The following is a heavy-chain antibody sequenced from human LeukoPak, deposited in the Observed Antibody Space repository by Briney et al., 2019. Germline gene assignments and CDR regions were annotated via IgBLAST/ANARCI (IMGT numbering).Heavy chain of an antibody. CDR3: VKSSGSSLDH. Sequence: GGSLRLSCAASGFTVSGHGMHWVRQAPGKGLEWVTFIDFDGNNKYYADSGKGRFTASRDNSKNTLYLQMHSLRAEDTAVYSCVKSSGSSLDHWGQGTLVTVSS. CDR1: GFTVSGHG. V-gene: IGHV3-30*02. D-gene: IGHD1-26*01. J-gene: IGHJ4*02. CDR2: IDFDGNNK.